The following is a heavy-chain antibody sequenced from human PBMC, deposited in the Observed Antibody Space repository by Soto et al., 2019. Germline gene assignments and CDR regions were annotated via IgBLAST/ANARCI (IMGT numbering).Heavy chain of an antibody. D-gene: IGHD6-19*01. CDR1: GFTFSSYA. J-gene: IGHJ6*02. Sequence: GGSLRLSCAASGFTFSSYAMSWVRQAPGKGLEWVSAISGSGGSTYYADSVKGRFTISRDNSKNTLYLQMNSLRAEDTAVYYCAKDSSGCTGLYYHYYGMDVWGQGTTVTVSS. CDR3: AKDSSGCTGLYYHYYGMDV. CDR2: ISGSGGST. V-gene: IGHV3-23*01.